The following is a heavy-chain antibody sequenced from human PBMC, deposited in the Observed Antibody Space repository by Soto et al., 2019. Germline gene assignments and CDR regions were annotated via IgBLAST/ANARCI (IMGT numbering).Heavy chain of an antibody. CDR3: AKRCTTYVRCGVDA. CDR1: GITFSDFG. Sequence: QVRLVESGGAVVQPGGSLRLSCEVSGITFSDFGFHWVRQAPGKGLDGVAVISSGGNEIYYVDSVKGRFTISRDNSINTLFLQMNDLTTEDTAVYFCAKRCTTYVRCGVDAWGQGTTVTVTS. V-gene: IGHV3-30*18. D-gene: IGHD2-8*01. CDR2: ISSGGNEI. J-gene: IGHJ6*02.